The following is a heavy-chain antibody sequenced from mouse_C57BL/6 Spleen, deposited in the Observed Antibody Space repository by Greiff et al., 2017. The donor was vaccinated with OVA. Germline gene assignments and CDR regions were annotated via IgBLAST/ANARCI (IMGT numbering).Heavy chain of an antibody. CDR1: GYTFTSYW. Sequence: VQLQQSGAELVRPGSSVKLSCKASGYTFTSYWMDWVKQRPGQGLEWIGNIYPSDSETHYNQKFKDKATLTVDKSSSTAYMQLSSLTSEDSAVYYCARGSTVVAPNWYFDVWGTGTTVTVSS. CDR3: ARGSTVVAPNWYFDV. CDR2: IYPSDSET. J-gene: IGHJ1*03. V-gene: IGHV1-61*01. D-gene: IGHD1-1*01.